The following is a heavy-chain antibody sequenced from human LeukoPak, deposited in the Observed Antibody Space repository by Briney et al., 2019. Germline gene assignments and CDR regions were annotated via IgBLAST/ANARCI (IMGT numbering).Heavy chain of an antibody. Sequence: GGSLRLSCAASGFPFSNYNMNWVRQAPGKGLVWVSRIKGDGSYTNYADSVKGRFTISRDNTKNTLYLQMNSLRVEDTAVYYCVRDGHNWNFDSWGQGTLVTVSS. CDR3: VRDGHNWNFDS. J-gene: IGHJ4*02. V-gene: IGHV3-74*01. CDR1: GFPFSNYN. D-gene: IGHD1-20*01. CDR2: IKGDGSYT.